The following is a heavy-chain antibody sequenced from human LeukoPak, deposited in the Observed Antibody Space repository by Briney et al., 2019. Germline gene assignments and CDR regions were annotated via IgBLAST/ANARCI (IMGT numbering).Heavy chain of an antibody. CDR2: IYYSGST. CDR3: ARDRGYDSSGYYYVTYAFDI. J-gene: IGHJ3*02. V-gene: IGHV4-59*01. CDR1: GGSISSYY. Sequence: SETLSLTCTVSGGSISSYYWSWIRQPPGKGLEWIGYIYYSGSTNYNPSLKSRVTISVDTSENQFSLKLSSVTAADTAVYYCARDRGYDSSGYYYVTYAFDIWGQGTMVTVSS. D-gene: IGHD3-22*01.